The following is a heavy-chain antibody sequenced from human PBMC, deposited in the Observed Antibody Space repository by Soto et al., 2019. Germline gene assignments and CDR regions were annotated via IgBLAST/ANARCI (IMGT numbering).Heavy chain of an antibody. Sequence: QVPLQESGPGLVKPSQTLSLTCTVSGGSISSGDYFWGWIRQPPGKGLEWIGYIYYRGSTHYKPSRKRRVTISVATSTNPFPLKLRSVTAAARAGYYSARAGGRYDSGAYVGLDWGQGTLVTVSS. D-gene: IGHD4-17*01. CDR3: ARAGGRYDSGAYVGLD. CDR2: IYYRGST. CDR1: GGSISSGDYF. J-gene: IGHJ4*02. V-gene: IGHV4-30-4*01.